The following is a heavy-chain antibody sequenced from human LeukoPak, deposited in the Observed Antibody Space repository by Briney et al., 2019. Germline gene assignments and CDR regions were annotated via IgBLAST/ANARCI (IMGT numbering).Heavy chain of an antibody. Sequence: ASVKVSCKASGYTFTGYYMHWVRQAPGQRLEWMGWINAGNGNTKYSQKFQGRVTITRDTSASTAYMELSSLRSEDTAVYYCARGGGYYSFDYWGQGTLVTVSS. CDR1: GYTFTGYY. J-gene: IGHJ4*02. CDR3: ARGGGYYSFDY. D-gene: IGHD3-22*01. CDR2: INAGNGNT. V-gene: IGHV1-3*01.